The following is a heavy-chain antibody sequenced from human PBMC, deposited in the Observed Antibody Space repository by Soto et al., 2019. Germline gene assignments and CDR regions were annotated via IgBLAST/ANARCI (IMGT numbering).Heavy chain of an antibody. V-gene: IGHV1-69*06. D-gene: IGHD2-2*02. Sequence: QVQLVQSGAEVKTPGSSLKVSCKVSGSRFSNYVISWVRQAPGHGLEWLGRIIPIFNSTKYAQNCQGRVSITANKSTNTASLELSSLRSDDTAVYYCAREGRGKKAGYNGLVSLGYWGQGTLVTVSS. CDR3: AREGRGKKAGYNGLVSLGY. CDR1: GSRFSNYV. J-gene: IGHJ4*02. CDR2: IIPIFNST.